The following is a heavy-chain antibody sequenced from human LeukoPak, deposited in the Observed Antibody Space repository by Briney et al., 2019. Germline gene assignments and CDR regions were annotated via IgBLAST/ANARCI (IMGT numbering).Heavy chain of an antibody. V-gene: IGHV4-31*03. CDR2: IYHSGST. D-gene: IGHD6-6*01. CDR3: ARSSSSPRLDY. CDR1: RGSVSSGAYY. J-gene: IGHJ4*02. Sequence: SQTLSLTCTVSRGSVSSGAYYWSWIRQHPGKGLEWLGYIYHSGSTYYNPSLESRISISLDTSKNQFSLKLSSVTAAVTAVYYCARSSSSPRLDYWGQGTLVTVSS.